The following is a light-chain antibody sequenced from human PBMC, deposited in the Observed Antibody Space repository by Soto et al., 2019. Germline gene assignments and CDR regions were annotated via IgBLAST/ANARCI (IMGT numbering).Light chain of an antibody. CDR3: LLHRGVAGV. CDR1: AGEVTSGHY. V-gene: IGLV7-43*01. J-gene: IGLJ3*02. Sequence: QAVVTQAPSLTVSPGGTVTLTCASRAGEVTSGHYPNWFQQKPGQAPKALIYKTNNEHSCAPARFSGSPLGGKAALTLSGVEHEDEAEYYCLLHRGVAGVFGGGTKLTVL. CDR2: KTN.